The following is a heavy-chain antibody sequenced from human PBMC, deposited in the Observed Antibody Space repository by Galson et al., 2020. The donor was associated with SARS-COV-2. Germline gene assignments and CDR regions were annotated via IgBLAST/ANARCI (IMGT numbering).Heavy chain of an antibody. V-gene: IGHV1-46*01. D-gene: IGHD4-4*01. CDR1: GYTFTNYY. CDR3: ARDSQGGNDYNYLLF. Sequence: ASVQVSCKASGYTFTNYYIHWVRQPPGQGLEWMGIINPSGGGTTYAQKFQGRVTMTRDTSTSTVYMELSSLRSEDTAVYYCARDSQGGNDYNYLLFWGQGTLVTVSS. J-gene: IGHJ4*02. CDR2: INPSGGGT.